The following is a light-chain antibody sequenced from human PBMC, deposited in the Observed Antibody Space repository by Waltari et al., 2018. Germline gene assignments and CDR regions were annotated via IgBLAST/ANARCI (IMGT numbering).Light chain of an antibody. CDR1: SSDVGGYNL. V-gene: IGLV2-23*01. CDR3: CSYAGSLV. CDR2: EGS. J-gene: IGLJ2*01. Sequence: SALTQPASVSGSPGQSITISCTGTSSDVGGYNLVSWYQQHPGKAPKLMIYEGSKRPSGVSNRFSGSKSGNTASLTISGLQAEDEADYYCCSYAGSLVFGGGTKLTVL.